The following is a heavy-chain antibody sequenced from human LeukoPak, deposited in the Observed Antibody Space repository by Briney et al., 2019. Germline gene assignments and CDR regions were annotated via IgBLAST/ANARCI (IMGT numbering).Heavy chain of an antibody. CDR3: VRHSSDWSFDY. V-gene: IGHV4-59*08. CDR1: GGSISSYY. CDR2: VSNSGST. J-gene: IGHJ4*02. Sequence: PSETLSLTCTVSGGSISSYYWSCIRQPPGKGLEWIAYVSNSGSTYYNPSLKSRVTMSADTSKNQFSLKLSSVTAADTAVFYCVRHSSDWSFDYWGQGTLVTVSS. D-gene: IGHD6-19*01.